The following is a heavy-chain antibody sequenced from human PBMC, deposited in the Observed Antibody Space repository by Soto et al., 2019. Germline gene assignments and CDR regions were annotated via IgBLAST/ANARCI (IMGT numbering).Heavy chain of an antibody. J-gene: IGHJ6*02. CDR3: ARDLWVEPELYYYGMDV. CDR1: GDSISSADYY. V-gene: IGHV4-30-4*01. D-gene: IGHD1-1*01. Sequence: QVQLQESGPGLVRPSQTLSLTCTVSGDSISSADYYWSWIRQTPGKGLEWIGHIFYSGTTYYNPSLKSRLTISVDTSKNHCALRLTSVTAADTAVYYCARDLWVEPELYYYGMDVWGQGTTVTVSS. CDR2: IFYSGTT.